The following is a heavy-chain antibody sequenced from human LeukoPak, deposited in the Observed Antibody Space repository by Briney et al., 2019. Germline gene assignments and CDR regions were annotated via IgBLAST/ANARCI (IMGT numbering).Heavy chain of an antibody. Sequence: ASVKVSCKASGYTFTGYHMHWVRQAPGQGLEWMGWINPNSGGTNYAQKFQGRVTMTRDTSISTAYMELSRLRSDDTAVYYCALQSGGQLLPNNWFDPWGQGTLVTVSS. CDR3: ALQSGGQLLPNNWFDP. CDR2: INPNSGGT. J-gene: IGHJ5*02. V-gene: IGHV1-2*02. D-gene: IGHD2-15*01. CDR1: GYTFTGYH.